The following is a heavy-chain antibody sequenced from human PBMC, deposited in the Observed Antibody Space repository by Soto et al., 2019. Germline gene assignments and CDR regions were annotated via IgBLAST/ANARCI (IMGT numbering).Heavy chain of an antibody. CDR3: ARLLFPGIVGPKSDY. Sequence: SETLSLTYSISGGPIRISSYDRGWIRQPPGKGLEWIGSIYYSGSTYYNPSLKSRVIISVDTSKNQFSLKLSSVTAADTAVYYCARLLFPGIVGPKSDYWGQG. D-gene: IGHD1-26*01. J-gene: IGHJ4*02. V-gene: IGHV4-39*01. CDR2: IYYSGST. CDR1: GGPIRISSYD.